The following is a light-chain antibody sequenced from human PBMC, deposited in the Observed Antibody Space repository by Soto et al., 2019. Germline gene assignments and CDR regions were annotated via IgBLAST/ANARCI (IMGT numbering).Light chain of an antibody. CDR3: AAWDDSLNGVV. J-gene: IGLJ2*01. V-gene: IGLV1-44*01. CDR2: NNN. Sequence: QSVLTQPPSASGTPGQRVTIFCSGSSSNIGTNTVSWYQQLPGTAPKLLIYNNNGRPSGVPDRFSGSKSGTSASLAISGLQSNDDADYYCAAWDDSLNGVVFGGGTKLTVL. CDR1: SSNIGTNT.